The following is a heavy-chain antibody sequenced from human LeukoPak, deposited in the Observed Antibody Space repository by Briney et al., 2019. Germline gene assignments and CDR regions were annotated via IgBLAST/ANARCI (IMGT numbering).Heavy chain of an antibody. CDR1: GYTFTNNY. D-gene: IGHD2-2*01. CDR2: IYPRDGST. V-gene: IGHV1-46*01. CDR3: ARAPIVVVPAAGKSYYYYGMDV. J-gene: IGHJ6*02. Sequence: ASVKVSCKASGYTFTNNYLHWVRQAPGQGLEWMGMIYPRDGSTSYAQNFQGRVTVTRDTSTTTVHMELRGLRSEDTAVYYCARAPIVVVPAAGKSYYYYGMDVWGQGTTVTVSS.